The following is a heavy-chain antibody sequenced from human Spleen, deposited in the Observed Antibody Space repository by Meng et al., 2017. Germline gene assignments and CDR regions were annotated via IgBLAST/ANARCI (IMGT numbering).Heavy chain of an antibody. CDR3: ARLAPTRIYCSGGSCYFYFDY. V-gene: IGHV4-38-2*01. CDR1: GYSISSGYY. D-gene: IGHD2-15*01. CDR2: IYHSGST. J-gene: IGHJ4*02. Sequence: SETLSLTCAVSGYSISSGYYWGWIRQPPGKGLEWIGSIYHSGSTYYNPSLKSRVTISVDTSKNQFSLKLSSVTAADTAVYYCARLAPTRIYCSGGSCYFYFDYWGQGTLVTVSS.